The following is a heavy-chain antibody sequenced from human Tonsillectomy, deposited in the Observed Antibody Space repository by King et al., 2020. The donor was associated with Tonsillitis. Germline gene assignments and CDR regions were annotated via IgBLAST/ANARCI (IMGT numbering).Heavy chain of an antibody. V-gene: IGHV1-69*12. J-gene: IGHJ5*02. CDR1: GGTFSSYA. Sequence: QLVQSGAEVKKPGSSVKVSCKASGGTFSSYAISWVRQAPGQGLEWMGGIIPIFVTANNAQKFQCRVTITADESTSTAYMELSSLRSEDTAVYYCARTPTVVSNWFDPWGQGTLVTVSS. CDR3: ARTPTVVSNWFDP. D-gene: IGHD4-23*01. CDR2: IIPIFVTA.